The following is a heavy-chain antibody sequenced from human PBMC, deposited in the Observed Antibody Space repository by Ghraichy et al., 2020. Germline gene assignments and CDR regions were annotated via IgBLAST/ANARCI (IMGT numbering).Heavy chain of an antibody. CDR3: ARRVRTTLDVFKFAFDV. CDR2: ISYTGET. CDR1: GGSIRSTSSH. J-gene: IGHJ3*01. V-gene: IGHV4-39*01. Sequence: SETLSLTCSVAGGSIRSTSSHWAWIRQPPGKGLEWIGNISYTGETIYNPSLMSRVTISVDTSKNQFSLTLTSVTSADTAMYYCARRVRTTLDVFKFAFDVWGRGTLVTVSS. D-gene: IGHD1-1*01.